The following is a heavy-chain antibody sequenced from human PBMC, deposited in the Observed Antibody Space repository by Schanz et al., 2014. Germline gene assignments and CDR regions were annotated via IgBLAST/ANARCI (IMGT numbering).Heavy chain of an antibody. V-gene: IGHV3-33*06. CDR3: AKGQLLSYYFDY. Sequence: QVQLVESGGGVVQPGRSLRLSCAASGFSFSTYAMHWVRQAPGKGLEWVAVIWFDGNNKFYADSVKGRFTISRDNSKNPLQLQMNSLRAEDTAVYYCAKGQLLSYYFDYWGQGTLVTVSS. CDR1: GFSFSTYA. J-gene: IGHJ4*02. CDR2: IWFDGNNK. D-gene: IGHD2-21*01.